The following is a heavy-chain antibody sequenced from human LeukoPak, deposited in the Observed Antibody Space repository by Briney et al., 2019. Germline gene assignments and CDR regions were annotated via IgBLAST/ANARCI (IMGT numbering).Heavy chain of an antibody. Sequence: GGSLRLSCAASGFTVSSNYINWVRQAPGKGLEWVSAISGSGGSTHYADSVKGRFTISRDNSKNTLYLQMNSLRAEDTAVYYCAKTLGSSTFDVFDIWGQGTMVTVSS. CDR3: AKTLGSSTFDVFDI. V-gene: IGHV3-23*01. CDR2: ISGSGGST. D-gene: IGHD2-2*01. J-gene: IGHJ3*02. CDR1: GFTVSSNY.